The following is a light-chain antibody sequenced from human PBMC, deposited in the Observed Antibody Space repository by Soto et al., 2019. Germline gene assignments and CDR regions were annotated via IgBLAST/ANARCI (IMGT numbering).Light chain of an antibody. J-gene: IGKJ1*01. CDR2: QIS. Sequence: IVLTQTPLTASVTPGQPASFSCGSSESLLHSDGNTYLSLLHQRPGQPPRLLIYQISKQLSGVPVRVSGSGAGTNFTLKISRVEVEDVGTFFCMQSSHLRTFGQGTKVEI. CDR1: ESLLHSDGNTY. V-gene: IGKV2-24*01. CDR3: MQSSHLRT.